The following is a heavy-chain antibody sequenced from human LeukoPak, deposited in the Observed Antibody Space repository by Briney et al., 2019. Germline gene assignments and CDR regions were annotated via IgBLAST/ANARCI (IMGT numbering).Heavy chain of an antibody. V-gene: IGHV1-18*01. CDR1: NYIFTSYG. J-gene: IGHJ2*01. D-gene: IGHD3-10*01. Sequence: ASVKVSCKASNYIFTSYGISWVRQAPGQGLEWMGWISAYNYNTYYAQNLQGRVTMTTDTSTTTAYMELRSLRSDDTAIYYCARSLLRGRMDFWGRGTLVTVSS. CDR3: ARSLLRGRMDF. CDR2: ISAYNYNT.